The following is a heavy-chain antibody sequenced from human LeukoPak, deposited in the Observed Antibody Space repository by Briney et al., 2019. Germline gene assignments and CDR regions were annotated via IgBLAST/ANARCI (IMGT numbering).Heavy chain of an antibody. D-gene: IGHD2-2*01. CDR3: ASEPAATRGNYYGMDV. CDR2: IYTSGST. Sequence: SETLSLTCTVSGGSISSGSYYWSWIRQPAGKGLEWIGRIYTSGSTNYNPSLKSRVTISVDTSKNQFSLKLSSVTAADTAVYYCASEPAATRGNYYGMDVWGQGTTVTVSS. J-gene: IGHJ6*02. V-gene: IGHV4-61*02. CDR1: GGSISSGSYY.